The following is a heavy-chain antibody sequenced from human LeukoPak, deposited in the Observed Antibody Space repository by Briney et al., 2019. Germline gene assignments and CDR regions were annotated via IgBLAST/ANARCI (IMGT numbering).Heavy chain of an antibody. CDR2: ISSSSSYI. V-gene: IGHV3-21*01. CDR3: ARGYCSGGSCYHFFDY. CDR1: GFTFSSYS. Sequence: PGGSLRLSCAASGFTFSSYSMNWVRQAPGKGLEWVSSISSSSSYIYYADSVKGRFTISRDNAKNSLYLQMNSLRAEDTAVYYCARGYCSGGSCYHFFDYWGQGTLVTASS. J-gene: IGHJ4*02. D-gene: IGHD2-15*01.